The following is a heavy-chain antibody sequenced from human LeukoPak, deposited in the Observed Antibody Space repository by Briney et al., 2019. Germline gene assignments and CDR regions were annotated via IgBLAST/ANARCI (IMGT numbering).Heavy chain of an antibody. D-gene: IGHD5-18*01. CDR3: ATIQLWPRYLDY. V-gene: IGHV4-34*01. J-gene: IGHJ4*02. CDR2: INHSGST. CDR1: GGSFSGYY. Sequence: SETLSLTCAVYGGSFSGYYWSWIRQPPGKGLEWIGEINHSGSTNYNPSPKSRVTISVDTSKNQFSLKLSSVTAADTAVYYCATIQLWPRYLDYWGQGTLVTVSS.